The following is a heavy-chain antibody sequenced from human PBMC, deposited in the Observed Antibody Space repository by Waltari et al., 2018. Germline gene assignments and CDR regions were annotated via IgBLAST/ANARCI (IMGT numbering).Heavy chain of an antibody. Sequence: QVQLVQSGAEVKKPGSSVKVSCKASGGTFSSYAISWVRQAPGQGLEWMGGIIPIFCTANYAQKFQGRVTITADKSTSTAYMELSSLRSEDTAVYYCARAPTGAVAATGWFDPWGQGTLVTVSS. CDR3: ARAPTGAVAATGWFDP. CDR1: GGTFSSYA. V-gene: IGHV1-69*14. D-gene: IGHD6-19*01. J-gene: IGHJ5*02. CDR2: IIPIFCTA.